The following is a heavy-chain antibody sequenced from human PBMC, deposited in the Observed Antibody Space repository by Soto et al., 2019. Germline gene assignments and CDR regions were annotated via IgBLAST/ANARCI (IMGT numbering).Heavy chain of an antibody. CDR3: ARERAGHYCSGGSCPLDP. V-gene: IGHV1-18*01. CDR2: ISAYNGNT. Sequence: EASVKVSCKASGYTFTSYGISWVRQAPGQGLEWMGWISAYNGNTNYAQKLQGRVTMTTDTSTSTAYMELRSLRPDDTAVYYCARERAGHYCSGGSCPLDPWGQGTLVTVSS. J-gene: IGHJ5*02. CDR1: GYTFTSYG. D-gene: IGHD2-15*01.